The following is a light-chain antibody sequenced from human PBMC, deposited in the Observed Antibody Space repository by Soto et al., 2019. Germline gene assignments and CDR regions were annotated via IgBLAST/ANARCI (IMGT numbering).Light chain of an antibody. CDR3: QTLVTGTQVV. CDR2: VNSDGSH. CDR1: SGHSSYA. Sequence: QSVLTQSPSASASLGASVKLTCTLSSGHSSYAIAWHQQQPEKGPRYLMKVNSDGSHTKGDGIPDRFSGSSSGAERYLTISSLQSEDEADYHCQTLVTGTQVVFGGGTKLTVL. J-gene: IGLJ2*01. V-gene: IGLV4-69*01.